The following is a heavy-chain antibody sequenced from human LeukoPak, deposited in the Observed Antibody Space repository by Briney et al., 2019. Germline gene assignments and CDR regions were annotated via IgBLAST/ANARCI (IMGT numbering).Heavy chain of an antibody. CDR2: ISSSGSTI. V-gene: IGHV3-48*03. CDR3: AKDRGYSYGYWGY. Sequence: GGSLRLSCAASGFTFSSYEMNWVRQAPGKGLEWVSYISSSGSTIYYADSVKGRFTISRDNSKNTLYLQMNSLRAEDTAVYYCAKDRGYSYGYWGYWGQGTLVTVSS. J-gene: IGHJ4*02. D-gene: IGHD5-18*01. CDR1: GFTFSSYE.